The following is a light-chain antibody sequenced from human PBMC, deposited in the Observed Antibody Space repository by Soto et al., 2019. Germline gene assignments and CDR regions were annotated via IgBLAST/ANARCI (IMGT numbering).Light chain of an antibody. CDR1: QSITNY. CDR3: QQRYSWPVT. V-gene: IGKV3-11*01. J-gene: IGKJ5*01. CDR2: ATS. Sequence: EIVLTQSPATLSLSPGERVTLSCRASQSITNYLGWYQQKPGQAPRLLIYATSNRATGIPARFSGSGSGTDFTLTISSLEPEDFSVYYCQQRYSWPVTFGQGTRLEIK.